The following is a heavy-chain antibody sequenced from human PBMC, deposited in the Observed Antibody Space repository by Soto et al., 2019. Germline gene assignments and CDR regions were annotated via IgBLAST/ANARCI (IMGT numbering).Heavy chain of an antibody. J-gene: IGHJ6*02. CDR3: ARDQVLERRVHYYYYGMDV. CDR2: IIPIFGTA. Sequence: SVKVSCKASGGTFSSYAISWVRQAPGQGLEWMGGIIPIFGTANYAQKFQGRVTITADESTSTAYMELSSLRSEDTAVYYCARDQVLERRVHYYYYGMDVWGQGTTVTVSS. V-gene: IGHV1-69*13. D-gene: IGHD1-1*01. CDR1: GGTFSSYA.